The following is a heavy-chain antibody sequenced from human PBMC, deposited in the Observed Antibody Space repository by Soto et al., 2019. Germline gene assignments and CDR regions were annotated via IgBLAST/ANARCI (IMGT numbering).Heavy chain of an antibody. Sequence: SETLSLTCTVSGFSISSCYWSWSRQPPGKGLEWIGYIYYSGSTNYNPSLKSRVTISVDTSKNQFSLKLSSVTAADTAVYYCARKKRDNSGWGDFQHWGQVTLVIV. V-gene: IGHV4-59*01. J-gene: IGHJ1*01. D-gene: IGHD6-19*01. CDR1: GFSISSCY. CDR3: ARKKRDNSGWGDFQH. CDR2: IYYSGST.